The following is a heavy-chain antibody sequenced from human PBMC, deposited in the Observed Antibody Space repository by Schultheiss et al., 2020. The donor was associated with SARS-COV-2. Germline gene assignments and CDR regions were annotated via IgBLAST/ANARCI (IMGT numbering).Heavy chain of an antibody. D-gene: IGHD7-27*01. CDR3: VKDNWGMNY. V-gene: IGHV3-64D*06. CDR1: GFTFSSYG. J-gene: IGHJ4*02. CDR2: SHGGEGNSP. Sequence: GESLKISCAASGFTFSSYGMHWVRQAPGKELEYVSTSHGGEGNSPDYADSVKGRFTVSRDNSKNIVYLQMNSLRDDDTAIYYCVKDNWGMNYWGQGTLVTVSS.